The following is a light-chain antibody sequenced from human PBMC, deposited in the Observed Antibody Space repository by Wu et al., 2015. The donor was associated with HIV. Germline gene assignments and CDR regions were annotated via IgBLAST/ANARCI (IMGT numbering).Light chain of an antibody. V-gene: IGKV3-20*01. CDR3: QQYARSPKYS. Sequence: EIVLTQSPGTLSLSPGERATLSCRASQSVNNKWLAWYQQRPGQAPRLLIPDRFSGSGSGTDFTLIISRLEPEDFAVYYCQQYARSPKYSFGQGTKLEIK. J-gene: IGKJ2*03. CDR1: QSVNNKW.